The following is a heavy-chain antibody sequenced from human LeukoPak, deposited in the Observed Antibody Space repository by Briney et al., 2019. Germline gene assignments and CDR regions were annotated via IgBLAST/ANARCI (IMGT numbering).Heavy chain of an antibody. J-gene: IGHJ3*02. D-gene: IGHD6-19*01. CDR3: ARRQFSGWLRHDAFDI. CDR1: GYTFTSYG. CDR2: ISAYNGNT. V-gene: IGHV1-18*01. Sequence: ASVKVSCKASGYTFTSYGISWVRQAPGHGLERMGWISAYNGNTNYAQKLQGRVTMTTDTSTSTAYMELRSLRSDDTAVYYCARRQFSGWLRHDAFDIWGQGTMVTVSS.